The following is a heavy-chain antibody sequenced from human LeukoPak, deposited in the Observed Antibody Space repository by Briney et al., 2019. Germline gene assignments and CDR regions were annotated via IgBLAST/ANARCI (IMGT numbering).Heavy chain of an antibody. V-gene: IGHV4-59*12. D-gene: IGHD3-3*01. Sequence: PSETLSLTCTVSGGSISSYYWSWIRQPPGKGLEWIGYIYYSGSTNYNPSLKSRVTISVDTSKNQFSLKLSSVAAADTAVYYCARVAFEIRSFYYYYYYYMDVWGKGTTVTVSS. CDR2: IYYSGST. CDR3: ARVAFEIRSFYYYYYYYMDV. J-gene: IGHJ6*03. CDR1: GGSISSYY.